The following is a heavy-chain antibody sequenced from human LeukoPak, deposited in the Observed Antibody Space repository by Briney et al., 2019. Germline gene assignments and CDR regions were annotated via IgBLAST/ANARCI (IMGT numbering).Heavy chain of an antibody. D-gene: IGHD1-14*01. Sequence: GASVKVSCKTSGYPFTTYEINWVRQAAGQGLEWMGWVHPNTGNTAYAQRFQRRVTMTRDTSISTAYMALSSLTCNATAVYFCARGPRNDPWGQGTLVTVSS. J-gene: IGHJ5*02. CDR3: ARGPRNDP. CDR2: VHPNTGNT. CDR1: GYPFTTYE. V-gene: IGHV1-8*01.